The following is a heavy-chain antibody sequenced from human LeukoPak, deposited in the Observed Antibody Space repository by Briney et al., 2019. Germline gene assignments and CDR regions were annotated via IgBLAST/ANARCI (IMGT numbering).Heavy chain of an antibody. CDR1: GYSFTSYW. J-gene: IGHJ6*02. D-gene: IGHD4-4*01. CDR2: IYPGDSDT. CDR3: ARLVTTGSDYYYGMDV. Sequence: GESLKISCKGSGYSFTSYWIGWVRQMPGKGLEWMGIIYPGDSDTRYSPSFQGQVTISADKSISTAYLQWSSLKASDTAMYYCARLVTTGSDYYYGMDVWGQGTTVTVSS. V-gene: IGHV5-51*01.